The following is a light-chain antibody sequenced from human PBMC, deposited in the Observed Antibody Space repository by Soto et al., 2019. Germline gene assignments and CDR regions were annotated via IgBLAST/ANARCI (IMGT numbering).Light chain of an antibody. CDR2: EGS. Sequence: QSVLTQPASVSGSPGQSITISCTGSTNDVGTYNLVSWYQQHPGKAPKLMVYEGSKRPSGVSIRFPGSKSGNTASLTISGLQAEDEADYYCCSYAGSSIWVFGGGTQLTVL. V-gene: IGLV2-23*01. J-gene: IGLJ3*02. CDR1: TNDVGTYNL. CDR3: CSYAGSSIWV.